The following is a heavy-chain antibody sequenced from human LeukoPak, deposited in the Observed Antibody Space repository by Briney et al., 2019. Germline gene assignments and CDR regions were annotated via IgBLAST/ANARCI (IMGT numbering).Heavy chain of an antibody. V-gene: IGHV1-2*06. D-gene: IGHD1-26*01. CDR1: GYTFTGYY. CDR3: ARGGHSGSYYYGMDV. Sequence: ASVKVSCKASGYTFTGYYMHWVRQAPGQGLDWMGRINPNSGGTNYAQKFQGRVTMTRDTSISTAYMELSRLRSDDTAVYYCARGGHSGSYYYGMDVWGQGTTVTVSS. CDR2: INPNSGGT. J-gene: IGHJ6*02.